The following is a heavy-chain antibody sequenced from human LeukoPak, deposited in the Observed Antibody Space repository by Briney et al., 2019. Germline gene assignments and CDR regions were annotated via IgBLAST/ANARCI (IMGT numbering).Heavy chain of an antibody. CDR1: GFTFSSYA. D-gene: IGHD2-2*02. CDR3: AKDPHPLYCSSTSCYIDY. V-gene: IGHV3-23*01. Sequence: GGSLRLSCAASGFTFSSYAMSWVRQAPGKGLEWVSAISGSGGSTHYADSVKGRFTISRDNSKNTLYLQMNSLRAEDTAVYYCAKDPHPLYCSSTSCYIDYWGQGTLVTVSS. CDR2: ISGSGGST. J-gene: IGHJ4*02.